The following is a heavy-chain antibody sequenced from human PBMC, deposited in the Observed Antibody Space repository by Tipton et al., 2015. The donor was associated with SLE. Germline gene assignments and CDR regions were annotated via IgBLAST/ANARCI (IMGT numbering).Heavy chain of an antibody. D-gene: IGHD3-22*01. V-gene: IGHV3-53*05. CDR2: IYKTGGT. Sequence: GSLRLSCAASGFDVTIYYMNWVRQAPGRWLEWVSLIYKTGGTHYADSVEGRFTIYRDNFNNTLYLQMNSLKPEDTVIYYCARLVDNGYDLWGQGTMVTVSS. CDR3: ARLVDNGYDL. CDR1: GFDVTIYY. J-gene: IGHJ3*01.